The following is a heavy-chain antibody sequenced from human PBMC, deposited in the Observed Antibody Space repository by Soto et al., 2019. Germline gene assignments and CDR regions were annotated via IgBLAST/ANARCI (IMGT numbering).Heavy chain of an antibody. D-gene: IGHD6-13*01. CDR1: GGSIGRSY. V-gene: IGHV4-59*01. Sequence: PSETLSLTCTVSGGSIGRSYWSWIRQPPGKGLEWLGYIYNSGSTNYNPSLKSRVTMSVDTSRNQVSLKLSSVTAADTAVYYCARGLVGAAGRFDPWGQGTLVTVSS. J-gene: IGHJ5*02. CDR2: IYNSGST. CDR3: ARGLVGAAGRFDP.